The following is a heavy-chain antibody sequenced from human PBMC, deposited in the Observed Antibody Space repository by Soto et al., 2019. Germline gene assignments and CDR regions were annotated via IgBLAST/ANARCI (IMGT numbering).Heavy chain of an antibody. CDR2: IGPESGAT. CDR1: GYTFTGHY. CDR3: ARDRIRLVATIEASAFDY. J-gene: IGHJ4*02. V-gene: IGHV1-2*02. D-gene: IGHD5-12*01. Sequence: ASVKVSCKASGYTFTGHYIHWVRQAPEQGPEWMGEIGPESGATRYAQRFQGRVTMTRDMSITTVYMELNSLRAEDTAVYYCARDRIRLVATIEASAFDYWGQGTLVTVSS.